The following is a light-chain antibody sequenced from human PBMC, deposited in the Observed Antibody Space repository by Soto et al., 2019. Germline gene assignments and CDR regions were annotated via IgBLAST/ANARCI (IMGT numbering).Light chain of an antibody. Sequence: QSALTQPASVSGSPGQSITVSCTGTSSDVGGYNYVSWYQQHPGKAPKLMIYGVSNRPSGVSNRFSGSKSGNTASLTISGLQPEDEADYYCATWDSSLSAVVVGGGTKVTVL. CDR3: ATWDSSLSAVV. V-gene: IGLV2-14*01. CDR1: SSDVGGYNY. CDR2: GVS. J-gene: IGLJ2*01.